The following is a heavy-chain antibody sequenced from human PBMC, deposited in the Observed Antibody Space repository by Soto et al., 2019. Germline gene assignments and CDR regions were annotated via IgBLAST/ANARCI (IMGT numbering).Heavy chain of an antibody. J-gene: IGHJ3*02. CDR3: ARDRGSTAMVNDAFDI. V-gene: IGHV3-30-3*01. CDR2: ISYDGSNK. D-gene: IGHD5-18*01. CDR1: GFTFSSYA. Sequence: PGGSLRLSCAASGFTFSSYAMHWVRQAPGKGLEWVAVISYDGSNKYYADSVKGRFTISRDNSKNTLYLQMNSLRAEDTAVYYCARDRGSTAMVNDAFDIWGQGTMVTVSS.